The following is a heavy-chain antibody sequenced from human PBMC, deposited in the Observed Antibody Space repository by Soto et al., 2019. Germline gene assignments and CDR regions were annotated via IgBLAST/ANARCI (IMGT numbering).Heavy chain of an antibody. D-gene: IGHD2-15*01. CDR1: GGSISSSSYY. V-gene: IGHV4-39*01. J-gene: IGHJ6*03. Sequence: QLQLQESGPGLVKPSETLSLTCTVSGGSISSSSYYWGWIRQPPGKGLEWIGSIYYSGSTYYNPSLKSRVTISVDTSKNQFSLKLSSVTAADTAVYYCARHLGYCGGGSCYSYYYYYMDVWGKGTTVTVSS. CDR3: ARHLGYCGGGSCYSYYYYYMDV. CDR2: IYYSGST.